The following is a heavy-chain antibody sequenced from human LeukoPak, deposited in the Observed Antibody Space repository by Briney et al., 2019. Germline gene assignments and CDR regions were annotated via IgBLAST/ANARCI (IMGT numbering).Heavy chain of an antibody. Sequence: PSETLSLTCTVSGGSLCSFYWSWIRQPPGKGLEWIGEINHSGSTNYNPSLKSRVTISVDTSKNQFSLKLSSVTAADTAVYYCARGSSDGFWYSSSLGYFDYWGQGTLVTVSS. CDR1: GGSLCSFY. V-gene: IGHV4-34*01. D-gene: IGHD6-13*01. CDR2: INHSGST. J-gene: IGHJ4*02. CDR3: ARGSSDGFWYSSSLGYFDY.